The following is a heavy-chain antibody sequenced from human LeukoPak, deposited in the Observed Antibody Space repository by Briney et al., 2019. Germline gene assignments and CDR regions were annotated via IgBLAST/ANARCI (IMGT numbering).Heavy chain of an antibody. CDR2: ISSSSSNT. CDR1: GFTFSDYY. Sequence: KAGGSLRLSCAASGFTFSDYYMSWIRQAPGKGLEWVSYISSSSSNTNYADSVKGRFTISRDNAKNSLYLQMNSLRAEDTAVYYCARVAAVAGTGYDWFDPWGQGTLVTVSS. CDR3: ARVAAVAGTGYDWFDP. J-gene: IGHJ5*02. V-gene: IGHV3-11*06. D-gene: IGHD6-19*01.